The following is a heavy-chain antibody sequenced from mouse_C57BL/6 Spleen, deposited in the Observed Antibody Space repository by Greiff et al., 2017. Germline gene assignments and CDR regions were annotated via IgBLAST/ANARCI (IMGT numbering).Heavy chain of an antibody. D-gene: IGHD2-4*01. CDR1: GYTFTDYE. CDR3: TRWGYDYFFDY. J-gene: IGHJ2*01. V-gene: IGHV1-15*01. CDR2: IDPETGGT. Sequence: QVQLQQSGAELVRPGASVTLSCKASGYTFTDYEMHWVKQTPVHGLEWIGAIDPETGGTAYNQKFKGKAILTADKSSSTAYMELRSLTSEDSAVYYCTRWGYDYFFDYWGQGTTLTVSS.